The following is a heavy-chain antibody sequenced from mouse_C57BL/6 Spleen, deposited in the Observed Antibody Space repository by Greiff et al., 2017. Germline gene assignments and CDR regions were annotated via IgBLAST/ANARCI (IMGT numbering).Heavy chain of an antibody. CDR3: TRDDSNRVCY. J-gene: IGHJ2*01. CDR2: ISSGGDYI. CDR1: GFTFSSYA. D-gene: IGHD2-3*01. Sequence: EVQVVESGEGLVKPGGSLKLSCAASGFTFSSYAMSWVRQTPEKRLEWVAYISSGGDYIYYADTVKGRLTNSSNNARNTLYLQMSRLKSEDTAMYYCTRDDSNRVCYWGQGTTLTVSS. V-gene: IGHV5-9-1*02.